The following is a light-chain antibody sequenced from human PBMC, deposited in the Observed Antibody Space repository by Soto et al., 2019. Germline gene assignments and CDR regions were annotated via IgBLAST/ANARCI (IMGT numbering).Light chain of an antibody. CDR1: QIISTS. Sequence: EIVLTQSPATLSLSPGERATLSCRASQIISTSLAWYQQRPGQPPRLLIYEASIRATGVPARFSGSGSGTDFTRSISGLEPDDFAVYYCQQRSAWPLTFGGGAKVEIK. V-gene: IGKV3-11*01. J-gene: IGKJ4*01. CDR3: QQRSAWPLT. CDR2: EAS.